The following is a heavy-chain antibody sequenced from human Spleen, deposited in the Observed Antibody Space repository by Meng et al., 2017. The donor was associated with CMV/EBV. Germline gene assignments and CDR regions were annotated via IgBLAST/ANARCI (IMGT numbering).Heavy chain of an antibody. CDR3: AKWMSLGWDLYGIDV. D-gene: IGHD2-21*01. CDR2: FYSGGTTT. CDR1: GFTFKNYA. Sequence: GESLKISCAASGFTFKNYAMSWVRQAPGKGLEWVSVFYSGGTTTYYADSVKGRFTISRDNSKNTLYLQMNNLRADDTAVYYCAKWMSLGWDLYGIDVWGQGTTVTVSS. J-gene: IGHJ6*02. V-gene: IGHV3-23*03.